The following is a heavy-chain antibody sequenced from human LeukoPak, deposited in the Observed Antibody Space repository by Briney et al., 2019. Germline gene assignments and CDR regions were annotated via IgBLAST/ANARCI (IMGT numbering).Heavy chain of an antibody. Sequence: PGGSLRLSCTASGFNFGDYAMSWVRQAPGKGLEWVGFIRSKVQGGTTEYAASVKGRFTISRDDSKSIAYLQMNSLKSEDTAVYYCTRDGTPETIWSGYYIDYWGQGTLVTVSS. V-gene: IGHV3-49*04. D-gene: IGHD3-3*01. CDR2: IRSKVQGGTT. CDR1: GFNFGDYA. J-gene: IGHJ4*02. CDR3: TRDGTPETIWSGYYIDY.